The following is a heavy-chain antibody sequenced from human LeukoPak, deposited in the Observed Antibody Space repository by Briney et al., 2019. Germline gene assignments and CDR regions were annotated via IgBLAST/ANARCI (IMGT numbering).Heavy chain of an antibody. Sequence: GGSLRLSCGASGFTFSSYSMNWVRQAPGKGLEWVSSISSSSSYIYYADSVKGRFTISRDNAKNSLYLQMNSLRAEDTAVYYCASLYYYDSSGLDYWGQGTLVTVSS. CDR3: ASLYYYDSSGLDY. D-gene: IGHD3-22*01. CDR2: ISSSSSYI. CDR1: GFTFSSYS. V-gene: IGHV3-21*01. J-gene: IGHJ4*02.